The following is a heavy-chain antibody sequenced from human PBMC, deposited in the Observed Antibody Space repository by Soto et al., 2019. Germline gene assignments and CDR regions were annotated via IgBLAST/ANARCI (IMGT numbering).Heavy chain of an antibody. D-gene: IGHD6-13*01. CDR3: AGDPPLRITAVGPGDY. CDR2: ISGTSSNT. CDR1: GFTFSSYS. Sequence: EVQLVESGGGLVKPGGSLRLSCAASGFTFSSYSMNWVRQAPGKGLEWVSAISGTSSNTYYADSVKGRFTISRDNAKNSLYLQTSSLQAEDTAVYYCAGDPPLRITAVGPGDYWGKGTLVTVSS. V-gene: IGHV3-21*01. J-gene: IGHJ4*02.